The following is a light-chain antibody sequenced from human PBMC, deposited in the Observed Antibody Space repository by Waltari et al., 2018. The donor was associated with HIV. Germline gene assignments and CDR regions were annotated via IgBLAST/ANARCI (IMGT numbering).Light chain of an antibody. Sequence: DIQMTQSPSSLSASVVDRVTITCQASQDISNYLNWYQQKPGKAPKLLNYDASNLETGVPSRFSGSGSGTDFTFTISSLQPEDIATYYCQQYDNLPLTFGGGTKVEIK. CDR1: QDISNY. CDR2: DAS. J-gene: IGKJ4*01. CDR3: QQYDNLPLT. V-gene: IGKV1-33*01.